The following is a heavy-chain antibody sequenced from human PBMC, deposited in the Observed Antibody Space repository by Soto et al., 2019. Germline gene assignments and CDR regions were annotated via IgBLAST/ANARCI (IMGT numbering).Heavy chain of an antibody. CDR2: INSDGSNK. V-gene: IGHV3-74*01. Sequence: GGSLRLSCAASGFTFSSYWMHWVRQAPGKGLVWVSRINSDGSNKYYADSVKGRFTISRDNSKNTLYLQMNSLRAEDTAVYYCARGLYYDFWSGYYVSYYGMDVWGQGTTVTVSS. J-gene: IGHJ6*02. D-gene: IGHD3-3*01. CDR3: ARGLYYDFWSGYYVSYYGMDV. CDR1: GFTFSSYW.